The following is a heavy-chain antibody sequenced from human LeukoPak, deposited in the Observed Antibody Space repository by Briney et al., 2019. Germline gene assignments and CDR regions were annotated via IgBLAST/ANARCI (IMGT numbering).Heavy chain of an antibody. V-gene: IGHV3-23*01. CDR1: GFTFSSYA. J-gene: IGHJ4*02. CDR2: ISGSGGST. CDR3: AKDERRSRNYGSGIGYFDY. Sequence: GGSLRLFCAAAGFTFSSYAMSWVRQAPGEGLEWVSAISGSGGSTYYADSVKGRFTISRDNSKNTLYLQLNSLRAEDTAVYYCAKDERRSRNYGSGIGYFDYWGQGTLVTVSS. D-gene: IGHD3-10*01.